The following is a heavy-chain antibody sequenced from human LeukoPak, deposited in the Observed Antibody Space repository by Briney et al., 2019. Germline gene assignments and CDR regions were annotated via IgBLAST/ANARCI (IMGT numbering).Heavy chain of an antibody. V-gene: IGHV7-4-1*02. D-gene: IGHD6-19*01. CDR3: ARDISSGWYYNYYYYGMDV. CDR1: GYTFTSYA. Sequence: ASVKVSCKASGYTFTSYAMNWVRQAPGQGLEWMGWINTNTGNPTYAQGFTGRFVFSLDTSVSTAYLQISSLKAEDTAVYYCARDISSGWYYNYYYYGMDVWGQGTTVTVSS. J-gene: IGHJ6*02. CDR2: INTNTGNP.